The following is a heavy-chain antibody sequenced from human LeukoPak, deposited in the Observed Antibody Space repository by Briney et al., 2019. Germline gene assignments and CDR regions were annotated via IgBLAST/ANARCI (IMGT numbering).Heavy chain of an antibody. D-gene: IGHD4-17*01. CDR2: IYYSGST. CDR1: GGSISSGGYY. CDR3: AREISYGDYHHYFDY. Sequence: PSQTLSLTCTVSGGSISSGGYYWSWIRQHPGKGLEWIGYIYYSGSTYYNPSLKSRVTISVDTSKNQFSPKLSSVTAADTAVYYCAREISYGDYHHYFDYWGQGTLVTVSS. V-gene: IGHV4-31*03. J-gene: IGHJ4*02.